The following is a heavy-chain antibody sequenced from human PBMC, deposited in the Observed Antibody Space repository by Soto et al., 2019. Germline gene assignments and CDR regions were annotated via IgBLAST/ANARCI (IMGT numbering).Heavy chain of an antibody. D-gene: IGHD3-3*01. CDR2: ISSSSTI. V-gene: IGHV3-48*02. CDR3: AKASHLRFLEWSSAYGMDV. CDR1: GFTFSSYS. Sequence: GGSLRLSCAASGFTFSSYSMNWVRQAPGKGLEWVSYISSSSTIYYADSVKGRFTISRDNAKNSLYLQMNGLRDEDTAVYYCAKASHLRFLEWSSAYGMDVWGQGTTVTVSS. J-gene: IGHJ6*02.